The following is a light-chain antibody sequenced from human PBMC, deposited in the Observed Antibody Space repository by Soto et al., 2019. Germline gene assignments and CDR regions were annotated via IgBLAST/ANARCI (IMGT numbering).Light chain of an antibody. CDR2: DVS. J-gene: IGKJ1*01. Sequence: DIQMTQSPSTLSASVGDRVTITCRASQSVRTWLAWYQQKPGKAPKLLIYDVSSLESGVPSRFSGSGSGTEFTLTISSLQPDDFATYHCQQYNSYWTFGQGTKVDIK. V-gene: IGKV1-5*01. CDR3: QQYNSYWT. CDR1: QSVRTW.